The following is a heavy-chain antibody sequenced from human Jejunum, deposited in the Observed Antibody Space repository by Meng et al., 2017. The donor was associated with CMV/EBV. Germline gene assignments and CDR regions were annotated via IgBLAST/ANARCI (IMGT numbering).Heavy chain of an antibody. CDR1: GYIFNDFY. J-gene: IGHJ4*02. D-gene: IGHD4-17*01. V-gene: IGHV1-2*02. Sequence: SGYIFNDFYIQRVRQASGRGLEWMGWIKPDSGGTKSAYKFQGRVTMTRDMFSDTVYMELSRLRSDDTAVYYCARALWHGDYDFDYWGQGTLVTVSS. CDR3: ARALWHGDYDFDY. CDR2: IKPDSGGT.